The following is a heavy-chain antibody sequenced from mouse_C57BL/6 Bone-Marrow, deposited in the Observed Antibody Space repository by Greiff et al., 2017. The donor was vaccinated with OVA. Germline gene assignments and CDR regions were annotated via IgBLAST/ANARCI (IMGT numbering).Heavy chain of an antibody. CDR1: GFTFKDYY. D-gene: IGHD3-3*01. CDR2: IDPENGDT. V-gene: IGHV14-4*01. J-gene: IGHJ3*01. Sequence: VHVKQSGAELVRPGASVKLSCTASGFTFKDYYMHWVKQRPEQGLEWIGWIDPENGDTEYASKFQGKATITADKSSNTAYLQLSSLTSEDTAVYYCATAASWFAYWGQGTLVTVSA. CDR3: ATAASWFAY.